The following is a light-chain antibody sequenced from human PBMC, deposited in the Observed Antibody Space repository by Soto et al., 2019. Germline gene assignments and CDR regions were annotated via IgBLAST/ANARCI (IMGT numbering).Light chain of an antibody. Sequence: QSALTQPASVSGSPGQSITISCTGTSSDVGGYNSVSWYQQHPGKAPKLILYDVSNRPSGVSNRFSGSKSGNTASLTISGLQAEDEADYYCSSYTSSSIYVFGTGTKVTVL. CDR1: SSDVGGYNS. J-gene: IGLJ1*01. CDR2: DVS. CDR3: SSYTSSSIYV. V-gene: IGLV2-14*01.